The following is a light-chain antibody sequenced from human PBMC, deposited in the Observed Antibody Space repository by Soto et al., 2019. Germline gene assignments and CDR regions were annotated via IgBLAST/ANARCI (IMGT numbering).Light chain of an antibody. CDR3: QQYGSSPVT. CDR2: GAS. CDR1: QSVSSSY. V-gene: IGKV3-20*01. Sequence: EIVLTQSPGTLSLSPGERATLSCRASQSVSSSYLAWYQQKPGQAPRLLIYGASSRATGIPDRFSGSGSGTDFTLPISRLEPEDLAAYYCQQYGSSPVTFGPGTKVDIK. J-gene: IGKJ3*01.